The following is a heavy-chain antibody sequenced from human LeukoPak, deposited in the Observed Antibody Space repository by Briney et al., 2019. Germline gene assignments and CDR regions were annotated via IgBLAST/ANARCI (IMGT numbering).Heavy chain of an antibody. Sequence: ESGPTLVNPTQTLTLTCTFSGFSLSTSGVGVGWIRQPPGKALEWLALIYWNDDKRYSPSLKSRLTITKDTSKNQVVLTMTNMDPVDTATYYCALVTVGVYGSGSDNWFDPRGQGTLVTVSS. CDR2: IYWNDDK. J-gene: IGHJ5*02. CDR1: GFSLSTSGVG. D-gene: IGHD3-10*01. V-gene: IGHV2-5*01. CDR3: ALVTVGVYGSGSDNWFDP.